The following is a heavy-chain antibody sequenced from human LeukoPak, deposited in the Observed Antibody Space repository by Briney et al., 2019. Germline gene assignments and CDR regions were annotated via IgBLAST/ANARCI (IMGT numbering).Heavy chain of an antibody. CDR1: GFTFSSYE. J-gene: IGHJ4*02. Sequence: GGSLRLSCAASGFTFSSYEMNWVRQAPGKGLEWVSYISSSGSTIYYADSVKGRFTISRDNAKNSLYLQMNSLRAEDTALYYCAKGRFRVDNYFDYWGQGTLVTVSS. CDR2: ISSSGSTI. D-gene: IGHD3-10*01. CDR3: AKGRFRVDNYFDY. V-gene: IGHV3-48*03.